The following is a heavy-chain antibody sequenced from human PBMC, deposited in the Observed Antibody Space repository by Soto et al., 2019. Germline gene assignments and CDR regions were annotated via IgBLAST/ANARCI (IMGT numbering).Heavy chain of an antibody. V-gene: IGHV3-30*03. D-gene: IGHD3-16*01. CDR1: GFTFNTHW. Sequence: GGSLRLSCTASGFTFNTHWMHWVRQAPGKGLEWVAVISYNGRNKHYVDSVKGRFTISRDNTQDTLYLQMDSLRPDDTAVYYCARQAKIGDRSQFYFDSWGQGTLVTVSS. CDR2: ISYNGRNK. J-gene: IGHJ4*02. CDR3: ARQAKIGDRSQFYFDS.